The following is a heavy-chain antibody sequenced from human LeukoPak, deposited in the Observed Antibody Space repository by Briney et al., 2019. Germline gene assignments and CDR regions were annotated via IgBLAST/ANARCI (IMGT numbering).Heavy chain of an antibody. CDR2: SSSSGSTI. D-gene: IGHD3/OR15-3a*01. J-gene: IGHJ4*02. CDR1: GFTLSDYY. CDR3: ARRRDFIDY. V-gene: IGHV3-11*01. Sequence: GGSLRLSCAASGFTLSDYYMSWMRQAPGKGLEWVSYSSSSGSTIYYADSVKGRFAISRDNAKNSLYLQMNSLRAEDTAVYYCARRRDFIDYWGQGTLVTVSS.